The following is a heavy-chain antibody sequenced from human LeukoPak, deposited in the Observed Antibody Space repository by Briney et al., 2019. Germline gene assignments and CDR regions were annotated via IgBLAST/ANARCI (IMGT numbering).Heavy chain of an antibody. J-gene: IGHJ4*02. Sequence: GGSLRLSCAASGFTLSSYAMSWVRQAPGKGLEWVSAISVSGNTYNADSVKGRFTISRDSSKNPLYLQMNSLRVEDTAVYYCAKDNDYYGSGSYYWVATFDYSGEESPVTVSS. CDR3: AKDNDYYGSGSYYWVATFDY. V-gene: IGHV3-23*01. CDR2: ISVSGNT. CDR1: GFTLSSYA. D-gene: IGHD3-10*01.